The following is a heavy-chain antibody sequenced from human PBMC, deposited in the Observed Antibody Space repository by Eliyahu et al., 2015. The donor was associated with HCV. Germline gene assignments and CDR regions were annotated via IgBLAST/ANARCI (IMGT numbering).Heavy chain of an antibody. CDR3: ARDPGLYDDYGAFDY. V-gene: IGHV3-21*01. J-gene: IGHJ4*02. CDR1: GFTFSNNY. CDR2: ISNSRSYI. Sequence: EVQLVESGGGLVKPGGSLRLSCVASGFTFSNNYMSWVRQAPGKGLEWVSSISNSRSYIYYADSVKGRFTISRDNAKNSVYLQMNSLRAEDTAVYYCARDPGLYDDYGAFDYWGQGTLVTVSS. D-gene: IGHD4-17*01.